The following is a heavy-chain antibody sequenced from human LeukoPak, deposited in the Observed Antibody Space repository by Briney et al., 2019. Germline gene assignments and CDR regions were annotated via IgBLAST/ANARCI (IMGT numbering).Heavy chain of an antibody. Sequence: PGGSLRLSCAASGFSFGSYWMHWVRRAPGKGLVWVSRIQSDGSSTDYADSVRGRFTISRDNAKNMLFLQMNSLRAEDTAIYYCVRGVPFDFWGQGTLVTVSS. CDR2: IQSDGSST. V-gene: IGHV3-74*01. CDR1: GFSFGSYW. CDR3: VRGVPFDF. J-gene: IGHJ4*02.